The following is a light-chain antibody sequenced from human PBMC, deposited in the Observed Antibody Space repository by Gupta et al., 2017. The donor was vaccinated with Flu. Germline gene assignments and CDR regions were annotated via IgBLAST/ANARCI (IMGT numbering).Light chain of an antibody. Sequence: DIVLTQSPEFQSVTPKGKVTITCRASQNIGDSIHWYQQKPGQSPRLLIKYASQSISGVPSTFSASGSGTDFTLTISRLEPEDAATYFCHQSSSIPWTFGQGTKVEIK. CDR3: HQSSSIPWT. CDR1: QNIGDS. J-gene: IGKJ1*01. V-gene: IGKV6-21*02. CDR2: YAS.